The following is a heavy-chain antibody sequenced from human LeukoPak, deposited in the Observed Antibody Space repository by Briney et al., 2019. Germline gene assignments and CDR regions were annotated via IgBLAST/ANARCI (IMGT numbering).Heavy chain of an antibody. J-gene: IGHJ6*03. CDR1: GGSISSYY. CDR3: ARVEEGYGSGRRENYYYYYMDV. D-gene: IGHD3-10*01. Sequence: SETLSLTCTVSGGSISSYYWSWIRQPPGKGLEWIGYIYYSGSTNYNPSLKSRVTISVDTSKNQFSLKVSSVTAADTAVYYCARVEEGYGSGRRENYYYYYMDVWGKGTTVTISS. V-gene: IGHV4-59*01. CDR2: IYYSGST.